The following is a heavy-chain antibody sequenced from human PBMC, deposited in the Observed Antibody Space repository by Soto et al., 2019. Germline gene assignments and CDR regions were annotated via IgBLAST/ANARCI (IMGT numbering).Heavy chain of an antibody. Sequence: QVRLQQWGAGLLMPSETLSRTCAVYGASFTGYYWSWIRQAPGKGLEWIGEINHRGSTNYNPSLKSLVTISVDTSKMRFSLKLSSGSAAYSAVYYCATSYFDFWSGSYLAYFDYLSQGTLVTVSS. D-gene: IGHD3-3*01. V-gene: IGHV4-34*01. CDR2: INHRGST. CDR1: GASFTGYY. CDR3: ATSYFDFWSGSYLAYFDY. J-gene: IGHJ4*02.